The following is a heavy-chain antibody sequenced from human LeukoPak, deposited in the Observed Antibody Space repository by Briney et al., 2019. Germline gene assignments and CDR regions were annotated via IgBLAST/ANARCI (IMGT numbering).Heavy chain of an antibody. Sequence: GGSLRLSCAASGFTFDDYAMHCVRQAPGKGLESVSLISGDGGSTYYADSVKGRFTISRDNSKNSLYLQMNSLRTEDTALYYCAKGRGATVVLTGLDYWGQGTLVTVSS. V-gene: IGHV3-43*02. CDR1: GFTFDDYA. CDR2: ISGDGGST. J-gene: IGHJ4*02. D-gene: IGHD4-23*01. CDR3: AKGRGATVVLTGLDY.